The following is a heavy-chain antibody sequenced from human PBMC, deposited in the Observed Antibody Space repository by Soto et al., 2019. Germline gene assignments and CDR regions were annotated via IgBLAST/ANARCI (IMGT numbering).Heavy chain of an antibody. CDR2: IYHSGST. Sequence: SETLSLTCAFSGCSISSGGYSWSWIRQPPGKGLEWIGYIYHSGSTYYNPSLKSRVTISVDRSKNQFSLKLSSVTAADTAVYYCARSYMVRGVANWFDPWGQGTLVTVSS. CDR3: ARSYMVRGVANWFDP. V-gene: IGHV4-30-2*01. D-gene: IGHD3-10*01. CDR1: GCSISSGGYS. J-gene: IGHJ5*02.